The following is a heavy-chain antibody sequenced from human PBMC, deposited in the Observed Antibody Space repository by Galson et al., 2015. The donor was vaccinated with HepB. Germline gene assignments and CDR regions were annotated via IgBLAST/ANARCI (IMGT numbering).Heavy chain of an antibody. J-gene: IGHJ4*02. Sequence: SVEVSCKASGGTFSSYAISWVRQAPGQGLEWMGRIIPILGIANYAQKFQGRVTITADKSTSTAYMELSSLRSEDTAVYYCARDSSGWYSWGQGTLVTVSS. CDR2: IIPILGIA. V-gene: IGHV1-69*04. CDR3: ARDSSGWYS. D-gene: IGHD6-19*01. CDR1: GGTFSSYA.